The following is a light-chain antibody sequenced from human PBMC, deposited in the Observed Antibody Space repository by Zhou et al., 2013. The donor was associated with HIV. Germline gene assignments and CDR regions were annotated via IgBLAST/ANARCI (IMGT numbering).Light chain of an antibody. V-gene: IGKV1-33*01. J-gene: IGKJ2*03. CDR2: DAS. Sequence: DIQLAQSPSSLSASVGNRVIISCQASQDISNHLNWYQQKPGNAPKLLIYDASKLEKGPIKVQWKWIWDTFYFTISSLQAEDVATYYCQLVSLTPPVLRFGPGTKLE. CDR1: QDISNH. CDR3: QLVSLTPPVLR.